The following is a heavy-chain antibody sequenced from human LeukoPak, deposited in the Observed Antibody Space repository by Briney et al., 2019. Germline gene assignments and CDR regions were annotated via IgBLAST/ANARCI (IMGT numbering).Heavy chain of an antibody. D-gene: IGHD3-22*01. J-gene: IGHJ4*02. CDR1: GFTFSSYG. Sequence: GGSLRLSCAASGFTFSSYGMHWVRQAPGKGLEWVAVIWYDGSNKYYADSVKGRFTISRDNSKNTLYLQMNSLRAEDTAVYYCARDMEYYDSSGYSAHLDYWGQGTLVTVSS. CDR2: IWYDGSNK. V-gene: IGHV3-33*08. CDR3: ARDMEYYDSSGYSAHLDY.